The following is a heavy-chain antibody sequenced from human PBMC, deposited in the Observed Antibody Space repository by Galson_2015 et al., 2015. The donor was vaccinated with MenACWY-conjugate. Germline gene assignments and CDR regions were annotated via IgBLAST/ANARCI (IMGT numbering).Heavy chain of an antibody. CDR1: GGSISSSSYY. Sequence: ETLSLTCTVSGGSISSSSYYWGWIRQPPGKGLEWIGSIYYSGSTYYNPSLKSRVTISVDTSKNQFSLKLSSVTAADTAVYYCARVVISSWYYFDYWGQGTLVTVSS. V-gene: IGHV4-39*07. CDR3: ARVVISSWYYFDY. D-gene: IGHD6-13*01. CDR2: IYYSGST. J-gene: IGHJ4*02.